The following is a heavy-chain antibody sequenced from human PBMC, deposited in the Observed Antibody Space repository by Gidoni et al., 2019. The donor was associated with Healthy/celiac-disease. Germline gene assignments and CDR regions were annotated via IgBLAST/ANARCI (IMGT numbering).Heavy chain of an antibody. Sequence: QVQLVQSGAEAKKPGASVKASCKASGGTFSSHAISWVRQAPGQGLEWMGGIIPIFGTTNYAQKFQGRVTITADESTSTAYMELSSLRSEDTAVYYCARDHYDFWSGYRNYYYGMDVWGQGTTVTVSS. CDR2: IIPIFGTT. D-gene: IGHD3-3*01. CDR3: ARDHYDFWSGYRNYYYGMDV. CDR1: GGTFSSHA. J-gene: IGHJ6*02. V-gene: IGHV1-69*01.